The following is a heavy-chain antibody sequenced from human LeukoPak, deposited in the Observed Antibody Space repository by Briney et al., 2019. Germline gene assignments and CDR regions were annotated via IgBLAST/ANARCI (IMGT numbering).Heavy chain of an antibody. CDR3: ARVISSRPPFDY. D-gene: IGHD6-6*01. V-gene: IGHV3-11*01. Sequence: GGSLRLSCAASGFTFSDYYMSWIRQAPGKGLEWVSYISSSGSTIYYADSVKGRFTISRDNAKNSLCLQMNSLRAEDTAVYHCARVISSRPPFDYWGQGTLVTVSS. CDR1: GFTFSDYY. J-gene: IGHJ4*02. CDR2: ISSSGSTI.